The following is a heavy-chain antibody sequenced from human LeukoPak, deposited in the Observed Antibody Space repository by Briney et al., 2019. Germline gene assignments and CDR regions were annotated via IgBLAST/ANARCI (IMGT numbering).Heavy chain of an antibody. CDR3: AKDDLAYSSSSEYFQH. J-gene: IGHJ1*01. D-gene: IGHD6-6*01. Sequence: PGGSLRLSGAASGFTCSSYAMSWVRQAPGKGLEWVSAISGSGGSTYYADSVKGRFTISRDNSKNTLYLQMNSLRAEDTAVYYCAKDDLAYSSSSEYFQHWGQGTLVTVSS. CDR2: ISGSGGST. CDR1: GFTCSSYA. V-gene: IGHV3-23*01.